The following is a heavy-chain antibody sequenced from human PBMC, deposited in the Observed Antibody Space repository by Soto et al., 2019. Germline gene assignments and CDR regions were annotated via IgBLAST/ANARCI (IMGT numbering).Heavy chain of an antibody. Sequence: ASVKVSCKASGYTFTAYYIHWVRQAPGQGLEWRGWINPNIGDTTSARKFQARVTMTRDTAITTVYMVLSRLRTDDTAVYYCARWPYSNWLAHWGQGTLVTVS. CDR3: ARWPYSNWLAH. D-gene: IGHD5-12*01. J-gene: IGHJ5*02. CDR2: INPNIGDT. CDR1: GYTFTAYY. V-gene: IGHV1-2*02.